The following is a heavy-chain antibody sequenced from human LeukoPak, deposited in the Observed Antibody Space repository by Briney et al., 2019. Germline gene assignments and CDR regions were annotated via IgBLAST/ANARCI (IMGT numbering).Heavy chain of an antibody. CDR3: ARGGKYSGYVNFDY. CDR1: GGSFSGYY. D-gene: IGHD5-12*01. V-gene: IGHV4-34*01. CDR2: INHSRST. Sequence: PSETLSLTCAVYGGSFSGYYWSWIRQPPGKGLEWIGEINHSRSTNYNPSLKSRVTISVDTSKNQFSLKLSSVTAADTAVYYCARGGKYSGYVNFDYWGQGTLVTVSS. J-gene: IGHJ4*02.